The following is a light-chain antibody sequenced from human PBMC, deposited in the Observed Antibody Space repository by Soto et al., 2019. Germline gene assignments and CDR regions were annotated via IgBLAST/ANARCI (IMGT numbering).Light chain of an antibody. J-gene: IGKJ2*01. CDR3: QQYNNYFRDT. V-gene: IGKV3-15*01. Sequence: EIVMTQSPATLSVSPGERATLSCRASQSVSSNLAWYQQKPGQAPRLLIYGASTRATGIPARFSGSGSGTEFTLTISGLQSEDFAVYYCQQYNNYFRDTFGQGTKLEIK. CDR1: QSVSSN. CDR2: GAS.